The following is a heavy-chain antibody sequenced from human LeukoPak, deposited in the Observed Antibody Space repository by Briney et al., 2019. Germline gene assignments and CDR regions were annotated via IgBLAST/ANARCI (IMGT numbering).Heavy chain of an antibody. J-gene: IGHJ6*02. V-gene: IGHV4-59*01. CDR1: GGSISSYY. D-gene: IGHD3-10*01. CDR2: IYYSGST. CDR3: ARDRGAWGGIWFGEFYGMDV. Sequence: PSETLSLTCTVSGGSISSYYWSWIRQPPGKGLEWIGYIYYSGSTNYNPSLKSRVTISVDTSKNQFSLKLSSVTAADTAVYYCARDRGAWGGIWFGEFYGMDVWGQGTTVTVSS.